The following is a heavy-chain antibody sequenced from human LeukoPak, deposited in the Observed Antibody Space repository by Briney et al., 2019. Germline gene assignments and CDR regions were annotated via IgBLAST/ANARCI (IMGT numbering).Heavy chain of an antibody. V-gene: IGHV3-30*18. CDR2: ISYDGSNK. Sequence: GRSLRLSCAASGFTFSSYGMHWVRQAPGKGLEWVAVISYDGSNKYYADSVKGRFTISRDNSKNTLYLQMNSLRAEDTAVYYCAKDREKWLQCDYFDYWGQGTLVTVSS. D-gene: IGHD5-24*01. CDR3: AKDREKWLQCDYFDY. J-gene: IGHJ4*02. CDR1: GFTFSSYG.